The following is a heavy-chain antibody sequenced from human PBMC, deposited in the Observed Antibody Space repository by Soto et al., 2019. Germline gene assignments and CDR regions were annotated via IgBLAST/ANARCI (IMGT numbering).Heavy chain of an antibody. CDR2: IYYSGST. V-gene: IGHV4-59*01. CDR1: GGSISSYY. CDR3: ARAVDILTGYYKHNWFDP. D-gene: IGHD3-9*01. Sequence: SETLSLTCTVSGGSISSYYWSWIRQPPGKGLEWIGYIYYSGSTNYNPSLKSRVTISVDTSKNQFSLKLSSVTAADTAVYYCARAVDILTGYYKHNWFDPWGQGTLVTVSS. J-gene: IGHJ5*02.